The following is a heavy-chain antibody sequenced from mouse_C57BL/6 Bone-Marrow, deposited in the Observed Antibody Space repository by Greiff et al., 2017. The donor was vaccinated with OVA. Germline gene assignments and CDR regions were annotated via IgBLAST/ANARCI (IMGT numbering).Heavy chain of an antibody. D-gene: IGHD1-1*01. CDR1: GYTFTDYN. CDR2: INPNNGGT. CDR3: ARGASGSSLAY. V-gene: IGHV1-18*01. J-gene: IGHJ3*01. Sequence: EVQLQQSGPELVKPGASVKIPCKASGYTFTDYNMDWVKQSHGKSLEWIGDINPNNGGTIYNQKFKGKATLTVDKSSSTAYMELRSLTSEDTAVYYCARGASGSSLAYWGQGTLVTVSA.